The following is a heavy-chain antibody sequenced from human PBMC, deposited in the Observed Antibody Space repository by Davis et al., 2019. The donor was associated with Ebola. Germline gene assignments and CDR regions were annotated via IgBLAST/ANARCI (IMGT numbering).Heavy chain of an antibody. CDR2: IYQSGTT. Sequence: MPSETLSLTCVVSGDSIRSNIWYHWVRQTPGQGLEWIGDIYQSGTTNYNPSLKSRVAMSVDKSENHFSLKLISVTAADTAVYFCATYGGEGSYFDNWGQGTLVSVSS. D-gene: IGHD4-23*01. CDR3: ATYGGEGSYFDN. CDR1: GDSIRSNIW. V-gene: IGHV4-4*02. J-gene: IGHJ4*02.